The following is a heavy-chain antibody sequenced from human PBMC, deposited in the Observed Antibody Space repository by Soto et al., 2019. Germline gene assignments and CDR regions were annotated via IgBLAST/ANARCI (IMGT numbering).Heavy chain of an antibody. CDR1: GFTFSSYA. D-gene: IGHD3-10*01. CDR2: ISGTGYNT. J-gene: IGHJ6*02. CDR3: ARDRQFSHPRGGMDV. V-gene: IGHV3-23*01. Sequence: PGGSLRLSCAASGFTFSSYAMNWVRQAPGKGLGWVSAISGTGYNTYYADSLRGRFTISRDNSKNTLSLQMKSLRAEDTAVYDCARDRQFSHPRGGMDVWGQGTTVTVSS.